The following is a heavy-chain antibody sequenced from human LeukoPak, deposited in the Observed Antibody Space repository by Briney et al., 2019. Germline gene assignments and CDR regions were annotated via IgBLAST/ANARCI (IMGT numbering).Heavy chain of an antibody. CDR3: ARGKEEIVPFHY. CDR2: IYYSGST. CDR1: GGSISSSSYY. Sequence: SETLSLTCTVSGGSISSSSYYWGWIRQPPGEGLEWIGSIYYSGSTYYNPSLKSRVTISVDTSKNQFSLKLSSVTAADTAVYYCARGKEEIVPFHYWGQGTLVTVSS. V-gene: IGHV4-39*07. D-gene: IGHD2/OR15-2a*01. J-gene: IGHJ4*02.